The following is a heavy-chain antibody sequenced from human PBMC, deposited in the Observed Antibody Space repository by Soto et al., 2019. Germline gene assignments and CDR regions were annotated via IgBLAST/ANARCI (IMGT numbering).Heavy chain of an antibody. V-gene: IGHV3-23*01. CDR1: GFTFSTYA. Sequence: GGSLRLSCAASGFTFSTYAMTWVRQAPGKGLEWVSIISGGSYSVYYADSVKGRFTISRDNSKSTLYLQMRSLRAADTAVYYCAKGQRDPVTGIEYYLDFWGQGTLVTVSS. J-gene: IGHJ4*02. D-gene: IGHD2-21*02. CDR3: AKGQRDPVTGIEYYLDF. CDR2: ISGGSYSV.